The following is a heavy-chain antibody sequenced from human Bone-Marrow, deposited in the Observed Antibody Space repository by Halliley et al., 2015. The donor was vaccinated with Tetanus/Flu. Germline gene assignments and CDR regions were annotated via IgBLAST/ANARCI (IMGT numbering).Heavy chain of an antibody. J-gene: IGHJ4*02. CDR2: IYYSGST. CDR3: ARLGYSYDSDGFFDY. V-gene: IGHV4-31*02. Sequence: IGYIYYSGSTYYNTSLNGRVIISVDPSKSKFSLRLTSVTVADTAVYYCARLGYSYDSDGFFDYWGQGTLVTVSS. D-gene: IGHD3-22*01.